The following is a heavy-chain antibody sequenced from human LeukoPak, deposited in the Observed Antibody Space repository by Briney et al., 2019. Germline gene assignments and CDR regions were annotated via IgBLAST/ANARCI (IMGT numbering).Heavy chain of an antibody. D-gene: IGHD1-1*01. Sequence: ASVKVSCKASGYTFTSYDINWVRQATGQGLEWMGWMNPNSGNTGYAQKFQGRVTMTRNTSISTAYMELSSLRSEGTAVYYCARGPNDIGNWFDPWGQGTLVTVSS. V-gene: IGHV1-8*01. CDR1: GYTFTSYD. CDR3: ARGPNDIGNWFDP. J-gene: IGHJ5*02. CDR2: MNPNSGNT.